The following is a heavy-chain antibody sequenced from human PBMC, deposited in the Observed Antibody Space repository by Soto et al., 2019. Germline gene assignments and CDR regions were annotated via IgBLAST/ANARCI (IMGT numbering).Heavy chain of an antibody. V-gene: IGHV3-33*01. CDR1: GFTFSSYG. D-gene: IGHD6-6*01. J-gene: IGHJ4*02. CDR3: SRAYHTRSSRGLGNS. Sequence: QVQLVESGGGVVQPGRSLRVSCAASGFTFSSYGMHWVRQAPGKGLEWVAVIWYDGSNKYYADSVKGRFTISRDNSKNMVYLQMNSLRAEDTAVYYCSRAYHTRSSRGLGNSWGQGTLVTVSS. CDR2: IWYDGSNK.